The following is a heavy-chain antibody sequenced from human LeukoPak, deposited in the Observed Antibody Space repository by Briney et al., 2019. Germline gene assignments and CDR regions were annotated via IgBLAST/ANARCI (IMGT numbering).Heavy chain of an antibody. D-gene: IGHD5-18*01. V-gene: IGHV3-66*01. Sequence: GGSLRLSCAASGLTVSSNYMSWVRQAPGKGLEWVSVIYRGGPTYYADSVKGRFTISRDNSKNTLYLQMNSRRAEDTAVYYCARDTAMDLGWGQGTLVTVSS. J-gene: IGHJ4*02. CDR2: IYRGGPT. CDR1: GLTVSSNY. CDR3: ARDTAMDLG.